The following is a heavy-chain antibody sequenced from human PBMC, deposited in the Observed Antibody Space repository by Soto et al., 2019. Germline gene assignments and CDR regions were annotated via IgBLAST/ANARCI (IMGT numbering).Heavy chain of an antibody. Sequence: EVQLVESGGGLIQPGGSLRLSCAASGFTVSSNYMSWVRQAPGKGLEWVSIIYSGGSAYYADSVKGRFTISRDNSKNPLYLRMNSVRVEDPAVYYCAALLGREFDPWGQGTLVTVSS. CDR3: AALLGREFDP. CDR2: IYSGGSA. J-gene: IGHJ5*02. CDR1: GFTVSSNY. D-gene: IGHD3-10*01. V-gene: IGHV3-53*01.